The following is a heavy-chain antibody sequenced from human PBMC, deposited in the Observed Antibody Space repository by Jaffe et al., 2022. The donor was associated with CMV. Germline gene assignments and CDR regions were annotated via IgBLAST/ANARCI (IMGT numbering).Heavy chain of an antibody. Sequence: EVQLVETGGGLIQPGGSLRLSCAASGFTVSSNYMSWVRQAPGKGLEWVSVIYSGGSTYYADSVKGRFTISRDNSKNTLYLQMNSLRAEDTAVYYCARGGKYYYDSSGYSGDQDYYYYYMDVWGKGTTVTVSS. CDR1: GFTVSSNY. CDR2: IYSGGST. J-gene: IGHJ6*03. D-gene: IGHD3-22*01. CDR3: ARGGKYYYDSSGYSGDQDYYYYYMDV. V-gene: IGHV3-53*02.